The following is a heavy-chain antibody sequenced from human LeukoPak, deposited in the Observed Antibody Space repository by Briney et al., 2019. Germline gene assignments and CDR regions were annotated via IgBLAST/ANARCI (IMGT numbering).Heavy chain of an antibody. CDR1: GFTFDDYA. J-gene: IGHJ4*02. CDR2: VNWDGTTT. V-gene: IGHV3-43D*03. CDR3: ARGAPLYGDYFLGAYFDY. D-gene: IGHD4-17*01. Sequence: GGSLRLSCAASGFTFDDYAIHWVRQAPGKGLEWVSLVNWDGTTTYYADSVRGRFTISRDNSKNSLYLQMNSLRAEDTALYYCARGAPLYGDYFLGAYFDYWGQGTLVTVSS.